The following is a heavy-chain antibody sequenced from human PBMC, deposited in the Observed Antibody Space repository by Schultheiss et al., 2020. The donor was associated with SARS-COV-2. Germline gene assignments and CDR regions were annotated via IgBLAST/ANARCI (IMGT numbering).Heavy chain of an antibody. D-gene: IGHD4-17*01. Sequence: SETLSLTCTVSGGSISSYYWSWIRQPPGKGLEWIGYIYYSGYTHYNPSLTSRVTISVDTSKNQFSLKLSSVTAADTAVYYCAREPTNYGDYADYWGQGTLVTVSS. J-gene: IGHJ4*02. CDR1: GGSISSYY. V-gene: IGHV4-59*12. CDR3: AREPTNYGDYADY. CDR2: IYYSGYT.